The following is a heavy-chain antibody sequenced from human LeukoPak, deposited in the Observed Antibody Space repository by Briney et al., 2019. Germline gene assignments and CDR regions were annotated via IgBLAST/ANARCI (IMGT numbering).Heavy chain of an antibody. Sequence: ASVKVSCKASGYTFTSYAISWVRQAPGQGLEWMGWISVYNGKTNYAQKFQGRVTMTEDTSTDTAYMELSSLRSEDTAVYYCATDLVGATYFDYWGQGTLVTVSS. CDR2: ISVYNGKT. D-gene: IGHD1-26*01. J-gene: IGHJ4*02. V-gene: IGHV1-18*01. CDR3: ATDLVGATYFDY. CDR1: GYTFTSYA.